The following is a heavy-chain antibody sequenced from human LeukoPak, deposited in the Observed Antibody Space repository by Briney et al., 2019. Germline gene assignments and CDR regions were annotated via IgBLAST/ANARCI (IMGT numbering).Heavy chain of an antibody. V-gene: IGHV3-23*01. CDR3: ANSYYSSTSCYLYYFDY. J-gene: IGHJ4*02. Sequence: GGSLRLSCAASGFTFSSYAMSWVRQAPGKGLEWVSAISGSGGSTYYADSVKGRFTISRDNSKNTLYLQMNSLRAEDTAVYYCANSYYSSTSCYLYYFDYWGQGTLVTVSS. CDR1: GFTFSSYA. CDR2: ISGSGGST. D-gene: IGHD2-2*01.